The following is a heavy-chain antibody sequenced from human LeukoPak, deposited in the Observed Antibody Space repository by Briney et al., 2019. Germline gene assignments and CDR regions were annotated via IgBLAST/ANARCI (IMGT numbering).Heavy chain of an antibody. CDR3: ARDMKDYDSSGYYLSYYYYYGMDV. D-gene: IGHD3-22*01. CDR2: IKQDGSEK. Sequence: PGGSLRLSWAASGFTLSSYWMSWVRQAPGKGLEWVANIKQDGSEKYYVDSVKGRFTISRDNAKNSLYLQMNSLRAEDTAVYYCARDMKDYDSSGYYLSYYYYYGMDVWGQGTTVTVSS. J-gene: IGHJ6*02. CDR1: GFTLSSYW. V-gene: IGHV3-7*03.